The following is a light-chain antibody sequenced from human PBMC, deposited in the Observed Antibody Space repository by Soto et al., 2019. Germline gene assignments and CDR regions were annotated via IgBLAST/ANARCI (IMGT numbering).Light chain of an antibody. CDR2: GAS. CDR1: QSVKNNN. CDR3: QQYNNWPIT. J-gene: IGKJ5*01. Sequence: EIVLTQSPGTLSLSPGESASLSCRASQSVKNNNLAWYQHKPGQAPRLLISGASTRATGIPARFSGSGSGTEFTLTISSLQSEDFAVYYCQQYNNWPITFGQGTRLEIK. V-gene: IGKV3-15*01.